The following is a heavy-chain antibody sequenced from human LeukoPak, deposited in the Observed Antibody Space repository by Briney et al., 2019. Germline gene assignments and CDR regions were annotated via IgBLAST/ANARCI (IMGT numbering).Heavy chain of an antibody. V-gene: IGHV4-59*08. J-gene: IGHJ3*02. CDR3: ARHWTGGWYETFDI. D-gene: IGHD6-19*01. CDR2: VYYSGST. Sequence: PSETLSLTCTVSDGFISSYYWSWIRQPPGKGLEWIGYVYYSGSTNYNLSLKSRVTISVDTSKNQFSLKLSSVTAADTAVYYCARHWTGGWYETFDIWGQGTMVTVSS. CDR1: DGFISSYY.